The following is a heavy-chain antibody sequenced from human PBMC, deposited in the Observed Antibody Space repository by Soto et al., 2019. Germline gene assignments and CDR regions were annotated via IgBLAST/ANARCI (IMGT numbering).Heavy chain of an antibody. D-gene: IGHD6-19*01. CDR2: ISGSGGST. V-gene: IGHV3-23*01. J-gene: IGHJ4*02. CDR3: AKDYQNSLWLVLQYYFDY. Sequence: PGGSLRLSCAASGFTFSSYAMSWVRQAPGKGLEWVSAISGSGGSTYYADSVKGRFTISRDNSKNTLYLQMNSLRAEDTAVYYCAKDYQNSLWLVLQYYFDYWGQGTLVTVSS. CDR1: GFTFSSYA.